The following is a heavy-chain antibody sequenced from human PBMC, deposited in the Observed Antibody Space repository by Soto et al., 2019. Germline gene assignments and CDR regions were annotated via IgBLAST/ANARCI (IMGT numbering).Heavy chain of an antibody. CDR3: AKERVASSGQKNWFDP. Sequence: PGGSLRLSCAASGFTFDDYAMHWVRQAPGKGLEWVSGISWNSGSIAYADSVKGRFTISRDNAKNSLYLQMNSLRAEDTALYYCAKERVASSGQKNWFDPWGQGTLVTVAS. CDR2: ISWNSGSI. J-gene: IGHJ5*02. CDR1: GFTFDDYA. D-gene: IGHD6-19*01. V-gene: IGHV3-9*01.